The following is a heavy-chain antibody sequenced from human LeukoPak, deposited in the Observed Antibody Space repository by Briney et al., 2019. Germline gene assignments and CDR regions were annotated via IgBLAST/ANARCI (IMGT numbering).Heavy chain of an antibody. CDR2: ISSSSSYI. V-gene: IGHV3-21*05. CDR1: GFTYSSYV. J-gene: IGHJ4*02. Sequence: GGSLRLSRAASGFTYSSYVMNWVRQAPGKGLEWVSYISSSSSYIYYADSVKGRFTISRDNAENSLHLQMNSLRAEDTAVYYCARLPFLYYDSSGYSFDYWGQGTLVTVSS. CDR3: ARLPFLYYDSSGYSFDY. D-gene: IGHD3-22*01.